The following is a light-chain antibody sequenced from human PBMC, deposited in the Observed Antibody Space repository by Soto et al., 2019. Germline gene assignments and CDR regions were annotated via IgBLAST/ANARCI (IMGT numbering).Light chain of an antibody. V-gene: IGKV3-20*01. CDR1: QSVSSRY. J-gene: IGKJ2*01. Sequence: EVVLTXSXXXXXLSPGERATXSCRAXQSVSSRYLAWYQQKPGQAPRLIIYGASSRATGIPDRFSGSGSGTDFTLTISRLEPEDFAVYYCQQYGSSLYTFGQGTKLEIK. CDR3: QQYGSSLYT. CDR2: GAS.